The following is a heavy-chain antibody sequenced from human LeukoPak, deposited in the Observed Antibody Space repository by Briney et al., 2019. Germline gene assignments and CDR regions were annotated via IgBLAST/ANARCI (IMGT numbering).Heavy chain of an antibody. CDR2: IYGSGNT. Sequence: SGTLSLTCTVSGGSISTWYWSWIRQPPGKGLEWIGYIYGSGNTNYNPSLKSRVTMSTDTSKNQFSLKVTSVTAADTATYYCAKHYDFWSGYLEDYWGQGTLVTVSS. CDR1: GGSISTWY. J-gene: IGHJ4*02. CDR3: AKHYDFWSGYLEDY. V-gene: IGHV4-59*01. D-gene: IGHD3-3*01.